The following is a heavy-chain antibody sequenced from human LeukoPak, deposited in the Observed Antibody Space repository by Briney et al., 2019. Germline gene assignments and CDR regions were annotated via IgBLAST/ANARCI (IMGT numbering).Heavy chain of an antibody. V-gene: IGHV3-33*08. CDR3: ARDWYSSGTWNPFDY. D-gene: IGHD6-25*01. CDR2: IWSDGSNK. J-gene: IGHJ4*02. Sequence: PGGSLRLSCAASGLTFSSYAMHWVRQAPGKGLEWVAVIWSDGSNKYYADSVKGRFTISRDNAKNSLYLQMNSLRDEDTAVYHCARDWYSSGTWNPFDYWGQGTLVTVSS. CDR1: GLTFSSYA.